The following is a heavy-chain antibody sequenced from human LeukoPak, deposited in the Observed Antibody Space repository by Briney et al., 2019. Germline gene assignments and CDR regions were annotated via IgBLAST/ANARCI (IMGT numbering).Heavy chain of an antibody. J-gene: IGHJ4*02. CDR1: GFTFSDYY. D-gene: IGHD3-10*01. CDR3: ARVASTTMVRGVIIPEDFDY. V-gene: IGHV3-11*05. Sequence: GGSLRLSCAASGFTFSDYYMSWIRQAPGKGLEWVSYISSSSSYTNYADSVKGRFTISRDNAKNSLYLQMNSLRAEDTAVYYCARVASTTMVRGVIIPEDFDYWGQGTLVTVSS. CDR2: ISSSSSYT.